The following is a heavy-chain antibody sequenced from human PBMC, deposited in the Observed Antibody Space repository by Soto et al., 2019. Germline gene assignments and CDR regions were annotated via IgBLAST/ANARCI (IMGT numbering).Heavy chain of an antibody. CDR2: IIPIFGTA. Sequence: QVQLVQSGAEVKKPGSSVKVSCKASGGTFSSYAISWVRQAPGQGLEWMGGIIPIFGTADYAQKFQGRVTITADESTSNAYMELSSLRSEDTALYYCASHSGSSPEGRYYYGMDVLGQGTTVTVAS. CDR3: ASHSGSSPEGRYYYGMDV. V-gene: IGHV1-69*12. CDR1: GGTFSSYA. J-gene: IGHJ6*02. D-gene: IGHD1-26*01.